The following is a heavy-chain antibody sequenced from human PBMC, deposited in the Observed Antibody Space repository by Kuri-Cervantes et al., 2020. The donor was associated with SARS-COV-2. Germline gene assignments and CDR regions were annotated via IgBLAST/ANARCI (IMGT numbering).Heavy chain of an antibody. V-gene: IGHV3-23*01. CDR2: ISGSGGST. CDR1: GFTFSSYS. CDR3: AKDYRGRNMAPGGY. Sequence: GGSLRLSCAASGFTFSSYSMNWVRQAPGKGLEWVSAISGSGGSTYYADSVKGRFTTSRDNSKNTLYLQMNSLRAEDTAVYYCAKDYRGRNMAPGGYWGQGILVTGSS. J-gene: IGHJ4*02. D-gene: IGHD1-26*01.